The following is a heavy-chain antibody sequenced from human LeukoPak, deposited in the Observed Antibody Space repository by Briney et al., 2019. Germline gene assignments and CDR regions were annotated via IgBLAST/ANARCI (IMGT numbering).Heavy chain of an antibody. J-gene: IGHJ4*02. D-gene: IGHD6-19*01. Sequence: SETLSLTCAVYGGSFSGYYWSWIRQPPGKGLEWIGEINHSGSTNYNPSLKSRVTISVDTSKNQFSLKLSSVTAADTAVYYCARETAVAGHFDYWGQGTLVTVSS. CDR3: ARETAVAGHFDY. CDR2: INHSGST. V-gene: IGHV4-34*09. CDR1: GGSFSGYY.